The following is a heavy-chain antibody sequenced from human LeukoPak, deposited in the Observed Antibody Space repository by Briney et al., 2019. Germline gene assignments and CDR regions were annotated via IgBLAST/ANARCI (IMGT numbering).Heavy chain of an antibody. CDR3: ARGGGSGSREFDY. Sequence: SETLSLTCTVPGGSISSGGYCWSWIRQHPGKGLEWIGYIYYSGSTYYNPSLKSRVTISVDTSKNQFSLKLSSVTAADTAVYYCARGGGSGSREFDYWGQGTLVTVSS. CDR2: IYYSGST. CDR1: GGSISSGGYC. D-gene: IGHD1-26*01. V-gene: IGHV4-31*03. J-gene: IGHJ4*02.